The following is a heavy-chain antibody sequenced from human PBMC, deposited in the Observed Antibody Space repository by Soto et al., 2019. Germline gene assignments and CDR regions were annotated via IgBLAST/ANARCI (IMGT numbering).Heavy chain of an antibody. J-gene: IGHJ4*02. CDR2: IYYSGIT. Sequence: SETLSLTCAVSGGSITSYYWSWIRQPPGKGLEWIGYIYYSGITDYNPSLKSRVTISVDTSKSQFSLKLSSVTAADTAVYYCARGGGVYYFDYWGQGTLVTVSS. D-gene: IGHD2-8*02. V-gene: IGHV4-59*01. CDR1: GGSITSYY. CDR3: ARGGGVYYFDY.